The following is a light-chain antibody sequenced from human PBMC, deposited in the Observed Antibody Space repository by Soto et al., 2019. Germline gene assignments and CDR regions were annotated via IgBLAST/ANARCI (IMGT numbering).Light chain of an antibody. CDR1: RSDVGGYKY. J-gene: IGLJ2*01. CDR2: EVS. V-gene: IGLV2-14*01. CDR3: SSYTSSTTLV. Sequence: QSVLTQPASVSGSPGQSITISCTGTRSDVGGYKYVSWYQQYPGKAPKLMIYEVSNRPLGVSNRFSGSKSGNTASLTISGRQAEAEADYYCSSYTSSTTLVFGGGTKLTVL.